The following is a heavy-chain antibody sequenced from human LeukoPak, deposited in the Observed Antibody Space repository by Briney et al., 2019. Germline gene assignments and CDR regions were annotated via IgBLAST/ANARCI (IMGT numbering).Heavy chain of an antibody. V-gene: IGHV4-61*02. CDR3: ARNPSTHYYDSSGYYFN. J-gene: IGHJ4*02. CDR1: GGSVSSGSYY. D-gene: IGHD3-22*01. Sequence: SETLSLTCTVSGGSVSSGSYYWSWIRQPAGKGLEWIGRIYTSGSTNYNPSLKSRVTISVDTSKNQFSLKLSSVTAADTAVYYCARNPSTHYYDSSGYYFNWGQGTLVTVSS. CDR2: IYTSGST.